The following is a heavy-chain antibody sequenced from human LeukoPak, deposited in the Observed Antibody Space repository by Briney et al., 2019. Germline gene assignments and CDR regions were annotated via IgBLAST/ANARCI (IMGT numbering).Heavy chain of an antibody. Sequence: PSETLSLTCTVSGGSISSYYWSWIRQPPGKGLEWIGYIYYSGSTNYNPSLKSRVTISVDTSKNQFSLKLSSVTAADTAVYYCARHYPSTFGGVIVIFDYWGQGTLVTVSS. J-gene: IGHJ4*02. V-gene: IGHV4-59*08. CDR3: ARHYPSTFGGVIVIFDY. CDR1: GGSISSYY. CDR2: IYYSGST. D-gene: IGHD3-16*02.